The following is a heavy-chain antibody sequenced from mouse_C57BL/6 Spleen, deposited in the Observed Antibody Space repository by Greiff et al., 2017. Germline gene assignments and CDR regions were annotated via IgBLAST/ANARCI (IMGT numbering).Heavy chain of an antibody. V-gene: IGHV3-6*01. CDR2: IRYDGST. D-gene: IGHD2-4*01. J-gene: IGHJ4*01. CDR1: GYSITSGYY. CDR3: ARDRDYDGGDY. Sequence: VQLQQSGPGLVKPSQSLSLTCSVSGYSITSGYYWNWIRQFPGNKLECMGYIRYDGSTNYNPSLTNRISITRDTSKNQFFLKLNSVTTGDTATYYCARDRDYDGGDYWGQGTSVTVSS.